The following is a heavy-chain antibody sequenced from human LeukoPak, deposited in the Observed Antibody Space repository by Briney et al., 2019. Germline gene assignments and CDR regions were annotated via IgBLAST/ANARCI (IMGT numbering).Heavy chain of an antibody. CDR2: ISGSGGST. J-gene: IGHJ5*02. Sequence: GGSLRLSWAAAGFTFSSYGMSGVRKAAGKGLGLVSAISGSGGSTYYADSVKGRFTISRDNSKNTLYLQMHSLRAEDTAVYYCAIRGYSYDYFSTWGQGTLVTVSS. D-gene: IGHD5-18*01. V-gene: IGHV3-23*01. CDR3: AIRGYSYDYFST. CDR1: GFTFSSYG.